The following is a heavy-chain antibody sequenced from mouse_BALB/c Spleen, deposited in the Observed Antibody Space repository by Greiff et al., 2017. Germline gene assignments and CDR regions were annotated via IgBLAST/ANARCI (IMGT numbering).Heavy chain of an antibody. Sequence: VQLQQSGPELVKPGASVKMSCKASGYTFTSYVMHWVKQKPGQGLEWIGYINPYNDGTKYNEKFKGKATLTSDKSSSTAYMELSSLTSEDSAVYYCARGLGLPWFAYWGQGTLVTVSA. J-gene: IGHJ3*01. V-gene: IGHV1-14*01. CDR1: GYTFTSYV. D-gene: IGHD3-1*01. CDR2: INPYNDGT. CDR3: ARGLGLPWFAY.